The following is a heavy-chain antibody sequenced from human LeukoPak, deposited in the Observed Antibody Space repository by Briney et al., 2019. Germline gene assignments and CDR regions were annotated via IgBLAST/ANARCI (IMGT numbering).Heavy chain of an antibody. CDR2: IIPIFGTA. CDR1: GGTFSSYA. Sequence: GASVKVSCKASGGTFSSYAISWVRQAPGQGLEWMGGIIPIFGTANYAQKLQGRVTITTDESTSPAYMELSSLRSEDTAVYYCASGESPPFWSGYYYYFDYWGQGTLVTVSS. J-gene: IGHJ4*02. V-gene: IGHV1-69*05. CDR3: ASGESPPFWSGYYYYFDY. D-gene: IGHD3-3*01.